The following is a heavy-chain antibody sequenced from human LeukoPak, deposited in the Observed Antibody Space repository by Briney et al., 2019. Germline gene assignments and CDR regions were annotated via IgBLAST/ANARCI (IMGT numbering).Heavy chain of an antibody. V-gene: IGHV3-30*02. CDR3: AKDRGDYTNWFDP. J-gene: IGHJ5*02. Sequence: GGSLRLSCAASGISFSSYGMHWVRQAPGKGLEWVAFIRYDGSKKYYADSVKGRFTISRDNSKNTLYLQMNSPRPEDTATYYCAKDRGDYTNWFDPWGQGTLVTVSS. CDR2: IRYDGSKK. D-gene: IGHD4-17*01. CDR1: GISFSSYG.